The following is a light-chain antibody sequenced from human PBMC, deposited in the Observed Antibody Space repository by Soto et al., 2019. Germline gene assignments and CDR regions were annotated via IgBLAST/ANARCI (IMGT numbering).Light chain of an antibody. CDR3: SSYTSTSTLV. CDR1: SSDVGAYNY. CDR2: EVS. V-gene: IGLV2-14*01. J-gene: IGLJ2*01. Sequence: QSALTQPASVSGSPGQSITISCTGTSSDVGAYNYVSWFQQHPGKAPKLMIYEVSNRPSEISSRFSGSKSGNTASLTISGLQAEDDADYYCSSYTSTSTLVFGGGTKLTVL.